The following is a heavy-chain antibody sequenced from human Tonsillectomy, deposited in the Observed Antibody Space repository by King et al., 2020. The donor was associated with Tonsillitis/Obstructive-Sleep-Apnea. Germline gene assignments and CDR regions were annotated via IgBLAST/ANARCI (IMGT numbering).Heavy chain of an antibody. D-gene: IGHD4-17*01. CDR2: IYYSGST. CDR1: GGSISNTNYF. CDR3: ARTTLTIYSFDY. V-gene: IGHV4-39*07. J-gene: IGHJ4*02. Sequence: QLQESGPGLVKPSETLSLTCAVSGGSISNTNYFWGWIRQPPGKGLEWIGGIYYSGSTDYNPSLKSRVTMSVDTSKNQFSLRLRSVTAADTAVYYCARTTLTIYSFDYWGQGTLVTVSS.